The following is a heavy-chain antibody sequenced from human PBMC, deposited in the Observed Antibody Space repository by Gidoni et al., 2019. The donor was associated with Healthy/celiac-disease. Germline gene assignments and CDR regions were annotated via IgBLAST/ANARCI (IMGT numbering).Heavy chain of an antibody. V-gene: IGHV1-69*01. CDR2: IIPIFGTA. Sequence: QVQLVQSGAEVKKPGSSVKVSCQASGGTFSSSAISWVRQAPGQGLEWMGGIIPIFGTANYAQKFQGRVTITADESTSTAYMELSSLRSEDTAVYYCARAPGRTDDSSGYYYSVYFQHWGQGTLVTVSS. D-gene: IGHD3-22*01. J-gene: IGHJ1*01. CDR1: GGTFSSSA. CDR3: ARAPGRTDDSSGYYYSVYFQH.